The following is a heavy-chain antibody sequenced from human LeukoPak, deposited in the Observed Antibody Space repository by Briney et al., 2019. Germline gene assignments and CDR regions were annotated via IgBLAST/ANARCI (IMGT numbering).Heavy chain of an antibody. CDR1: GGSFSGYY. CDR3: ARGAGYYYYYMDV. V-gene: IGHV4-34*01. CDR2: INHSGST. Sequence: SETLSLTCAVYGGSFSGYYWSWIRQPPGKGLEWIGEINHSGSTNYNPSLKSRVTISVDTSKNQFSLKLSSVTAADTAVYYCARGAGYYYYYMDVWGKGTTVTVSS. J-gene: IGHJ6*03.